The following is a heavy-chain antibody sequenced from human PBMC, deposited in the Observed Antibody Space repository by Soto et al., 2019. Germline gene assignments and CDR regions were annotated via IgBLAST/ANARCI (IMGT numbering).Heavy chain of an antibody. Sequence: WASVKVSCKASGYTFTRYGISWVRQAPGQGLEWMGWISAYNGNTNYAQKLQGRVTMTTDTSTSTAYMELRSLRSDDTAVYYCARSSYSSGWYAYYFDYWGQGTLVTVSS. CDR3: ARSSYSSGWYAYYFDY. D-gene: IGHD6-19*01. CDR2: ISAYNGNT. V-gene: IGHV1-18*04. J-gene: IGHJ4*02. CDR1: GYTFTRYG.